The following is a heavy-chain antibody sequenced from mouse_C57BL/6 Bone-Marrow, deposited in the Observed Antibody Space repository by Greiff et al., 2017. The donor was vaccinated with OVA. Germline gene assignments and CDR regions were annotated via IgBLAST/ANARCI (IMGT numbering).Heavy chain of an antibody. CDR3: ARSYGSNYAMDY. Sequence: QVQLQQPGAELVKPGASVKMSCKASGYTFTSYWLTWVKQRPGQGLEWIGDIYPGSGSTNYNEKFKSKATLTVDTSSSTAYMQLSSLTSEDSAVYYCARSYGSNYAMDYCGQGTSVTVSS. J-gene: IGHJ4*01. D-gene: IGHD1-1*01. CDR1: GYTFTSYW. V-gene: IGHV1-55*01. CDR2: IYPGSGST.